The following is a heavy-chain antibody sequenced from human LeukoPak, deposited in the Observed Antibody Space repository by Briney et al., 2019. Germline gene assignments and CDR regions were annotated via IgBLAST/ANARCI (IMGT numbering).Heavy chain of an antibody. CDR1: GYTFTSYG. CDR3: ARDPRYGSGSSGYYMDV. Sequence: GASVKVSCKASGYTFTSYGISWVRQAPGQGLEWMGWISAYNGNTNYAQKLQGRVTMTTDTSTSTAYMELRSLRSDDTAVYYCARDPRYGSGSSGYYMDVWGKGTTVTISS. J-gene: IGHJ6*03. D-gene: IGHD3-10*01. V-gene: IGHV1-18*01. CDR2: ISAYNGNT.